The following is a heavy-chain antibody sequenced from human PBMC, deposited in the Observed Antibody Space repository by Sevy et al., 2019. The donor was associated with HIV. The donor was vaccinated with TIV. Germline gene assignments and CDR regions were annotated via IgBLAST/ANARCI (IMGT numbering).Heavy chain of an antibody. CDR3: ARDKSLAVAPTLFDY. CDR2: IKQDGSEK. D-gene: IGHD6-19*01. Sequence: GGSLRLSCAASGFTFSSYWMSRVRQAPGKGLEWVANIKQDGSEKYYVDSVKGRFTISRDNAKNSLYLQMNSLRAEDTAVYYCARDKSLAVAPTLFDYWGQGTLVTVSS. V-gene: IGHV3-7*01. J-gene: IGHJ4*02. CDR1: GFTFSSYW.